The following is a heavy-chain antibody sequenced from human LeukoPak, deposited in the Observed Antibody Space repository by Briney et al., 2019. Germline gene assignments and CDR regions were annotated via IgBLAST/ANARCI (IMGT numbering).Heavy chain of an antibody. D-gene: IGHD5-12*01. Sequence: SETLSLTCTVSGGSISNYYWSWIRQPPGKGLEWIGYIYYSGSTNYNPSLKSRVTITVDTSKNQLSLKLNSVTAADTAVYYCARTSGSDHDFDYWGQGALVTVSS. CDR1: GGSISNYY. V-gene: IGHV4-59*08. J-gene: IGHJ4*02. CDR2: IYYSGST. CDR3: ARTSGSDHDFDY.